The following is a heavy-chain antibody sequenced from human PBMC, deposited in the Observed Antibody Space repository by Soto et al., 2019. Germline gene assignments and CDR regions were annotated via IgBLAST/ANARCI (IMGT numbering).Heavy chain of an antibody. J-gene: IGHJ5*02. CDR2: ISAYNGNT. Sequence: QVQLVQSGAEVKKPGASVKVSCKASGYTFTSYGISWVRQAPGQGLEWMGWISAYNGNTNYAQKHQGRVTMTTDTSTSTAYLGVGSLRSDDTAVYFCAGSRGTSYLWFDPRGQGTLVTVSS. CDR1: GYTFTSYG. CDR3: AGSRGTSYLWFDP. V-gene: IGHV1-18*01. D-gene: IGHD3-16*01.